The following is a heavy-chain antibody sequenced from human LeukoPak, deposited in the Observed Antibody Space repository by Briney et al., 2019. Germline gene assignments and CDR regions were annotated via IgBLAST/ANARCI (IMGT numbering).Heavy chain of an antibody. V-gene: IGHV3-33*01. D-gene: IGHD6-6*01. CDR2: IWYDGSNK. Sequence: GGTLRLSCAASGFTFSSYGMHWVRQAPGKGLEWVAVIWYDGSNKYYADSVKGRFTISRDNSKNTLYLQMNSLRAEDTAVYYCARATLEARHGFSSSSFAYWGQGTLVTVSS. J-gene: IGHJ4*02. CDR3: ARATLEARHGFSSSSFAY. CDR1: GFTFSSYG.